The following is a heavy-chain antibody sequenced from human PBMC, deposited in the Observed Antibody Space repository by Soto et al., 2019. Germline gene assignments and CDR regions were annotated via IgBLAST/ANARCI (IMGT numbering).Heavy chain of an antibody. CDR3: ARDGEMATINSWFDP. J-gene: IGHJ5*02. D-gene: IGHD5-12*01. Sequence: SLRLSCAASGFTFSSYCMHWVGRSPVKGLEWVAVIWYDGSNKYYADSVKGRFTISRDNSKNTLYLQMNSLRAEDTAVYYCARDGEMATINSWFDPWGQGTPVTVSS. CDR2: IWYDGSNK. V-gene: IGHV3-33*01. CDR1: GFTFSSYC.